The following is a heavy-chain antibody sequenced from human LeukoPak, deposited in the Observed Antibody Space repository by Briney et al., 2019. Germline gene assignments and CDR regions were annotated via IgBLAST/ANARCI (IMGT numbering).Heavy chain of an antibody. J-gene: IGHJ6*02. CDR2: IYGDGSST. D-gene: IGHD3-22*01. CDR1: GFTFSSYW. V-gene: IGHV3-74*01. CDR3: ARAFITRISHGMDV. Sequence: PGGSLRLSCAASGFTFSSYWMHWVRQAPGKGLVWVSRIYGDGSSTSYADSVKGRFTISRDNSKNTLYLQMNSLRAEDTAVYYCARAFITRISHGMDVWGQGTTVTVSS.